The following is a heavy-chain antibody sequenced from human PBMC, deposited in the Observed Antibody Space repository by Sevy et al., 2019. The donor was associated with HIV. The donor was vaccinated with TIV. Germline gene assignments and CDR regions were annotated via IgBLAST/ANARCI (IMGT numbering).Heavy chain of an antibody. CDR3: VRLMTYYDGSVYTGDY. V-gene: IGHV5-51*01. J-gene: IGHJ4*02. Sequence: GESLKISCEASGYRFSSHWMAWVRQMPGKGLEWMGIIYPLDSDTRYSPSFKGQVTISADKSIGTAYLQWRSLKASDTATYYCVRLMTYYDGSVYTGDYWGQGTLVTVSS. CDR1: GYRFSSHW. CDR2: IYPLDSDT. D-gene: IGHD3-22*01.